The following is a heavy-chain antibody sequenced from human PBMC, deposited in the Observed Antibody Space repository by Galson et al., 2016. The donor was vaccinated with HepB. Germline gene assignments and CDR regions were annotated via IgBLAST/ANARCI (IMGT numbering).Heavy chain of an antibody. CDR3: ARDAVAVAGTLHFYFYGMDV. CDR1: GGTFSSYA. D-gene: IGHD6-19*01. J-gene: IGHJ6*02. CDR2: IVPILGMS. V-gene: IGHV1-69*04. Sequence: SCKASGGTFSSYAFSWVRQAPGQGLEWMGRIVPILGMSNYAQKFQGRVTITADKSTSTVYMELSSLRSEDTAVYYCARDAVAVAGTLHFYFYGMDVWGQGTTVTVSS.